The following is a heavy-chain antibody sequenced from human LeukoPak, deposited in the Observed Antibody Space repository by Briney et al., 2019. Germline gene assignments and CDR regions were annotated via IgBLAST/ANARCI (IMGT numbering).Heavy chain of an antibody. CDR2: IYYSGST. CDR3: ARGWYYDYVWGSYRYPDAFDI. J-gene: IGHJ3*02. Sequence: KPSETLSLTCTVSGGSISSYYWSWIRQPPGKGLEWIGYIYYSGSTNYNPSLKSRVTISVGTSKNQFSLKLSSVTAADTAVYYCARGWYYDYVWGSYRYPDAFDIWGQGTMVTVSS. D-gene: IGHD3-16*02. CDR1: GGSISSYY. V-gene: IGHV4-59*01.